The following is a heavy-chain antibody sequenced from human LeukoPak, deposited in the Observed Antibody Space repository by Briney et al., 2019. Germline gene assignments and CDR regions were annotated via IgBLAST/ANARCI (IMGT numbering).Heavy chain of an antibody. CDR2: INPNSGGT. CDR3: ARASKIVVVPAATPPDP. V-gene: IGHV1-2*02. J-gene: IGHJ5*02. Sequence: ASVEVSCKASGYTFTGYYMHWVRQAPGQGLEWMGWINPNSGGTNYAQKFQGRVTMTRDTSISTAYMELSRLRSDDTAVYYCARASKIVVVPAATPPDPWGQGTLVTVSS. D-gene: IGHD2-2*01. CDR1: GYTFTGYY.